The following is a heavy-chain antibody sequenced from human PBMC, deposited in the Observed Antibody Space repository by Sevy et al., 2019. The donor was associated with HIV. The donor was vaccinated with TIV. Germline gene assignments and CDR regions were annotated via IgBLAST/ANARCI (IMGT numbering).Heavy chain of an antibody. CDR1: GFTFSSYS. D-gene: IGHD2-15*01. Sequence: GGSLRLSCAASGFTFSSYSMNWVRQAPGKGLEWVSSISSSSSYIYYADSVKGRFTISRDNAKNSLYLQMNSLRAEDTAVYYCAREPRYCSGGSCEFDYWGQGTLVTVSS. J-gene: IGHJ4*02. V-gene: IGHV3-21*01. CDR3: AREPRYCSGGSCEFDY. CDR2: ISSSSSYI.